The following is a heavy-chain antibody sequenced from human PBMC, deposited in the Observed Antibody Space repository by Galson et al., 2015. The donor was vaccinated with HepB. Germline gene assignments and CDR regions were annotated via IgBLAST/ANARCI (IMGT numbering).Heavy chain of an antibody. Sequence: ETLSLTCTISDDSISDYYWNWLRRPPGKGLEWIGYIYYTGSTNYNSSLNSRVTISVDTSKNQFSLKLASVTAADTAVYFCAVSRYSSSPFDFWGQGTLVTVSS. CDR2: IYYTGST. V-gene: IGHV4-59*01. J-gene: IGHJ4*02. D-gene: IGHD6-19*01. CDR3: AVSRYSSSPFDF. CDR1: DDSISDYY.